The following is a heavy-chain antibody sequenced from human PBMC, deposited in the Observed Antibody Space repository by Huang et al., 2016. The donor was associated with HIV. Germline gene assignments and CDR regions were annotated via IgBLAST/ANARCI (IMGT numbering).Heavy chain of an antibody. CDR3: AKERGSSRARSSFDF. Sequence: QVRLVESGGGVVQPGASLTLSCSASGFPFSAYGRDWFRKVPGKGLGCVSFIRYDGNNDYLIGSVKGRFTISRDNSNNTLYLRMNSLRPEDTAVYYCAKERGSSRARSSFDFWGQGTSVIVSS. D-gene: IGHD6-13*01. CDR2: IRYDGNND. J-gene: IGHJ3*01. CDR1: GFPFSAYG. V-gene: IGHV3-30*02.